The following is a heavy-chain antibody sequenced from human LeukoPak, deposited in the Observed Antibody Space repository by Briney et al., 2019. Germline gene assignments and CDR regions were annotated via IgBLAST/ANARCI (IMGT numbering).Heavy chain of an antibody. CDR3: AREGKLWFGELFGYYYYYMDV. CDR2: ISGGSSFT. Sequence: GGSLRLSCAASGFSFSSFSMNWVRQAPGKGLEWVSYISGGSSFTYYVDSVKGRFTISRDNAKNSLYLQMNGLRAEDTAVYYCAREGKLWFGELFGYYYYYMDVWGKGTTVTVSS. J-gene: IGHJ6*03. D-gene: IGHD3-10*01. CDR1: GFSFSSFS. V-gene: IGHV3-21*01.